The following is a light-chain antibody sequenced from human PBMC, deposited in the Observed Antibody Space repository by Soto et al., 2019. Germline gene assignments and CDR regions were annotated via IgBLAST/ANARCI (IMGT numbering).Light chain of an antibody. J-gene: IGLJ1*01. CDR2: DVN. Sequence: QSALTQPASVSGSPGQSITIACTGTSSDIGNSNYVYWYQQHPGKAPKLIIYDVNNRPSGISNRFSGSKSASTASLTISGLQAEDEADYYCSSYTSSSLLYVFGTGTKVTVL. CDR1: SSDIGNSNY. V-gene: IGLV2-14*03. CDR3: SSYTSSSLLYV.